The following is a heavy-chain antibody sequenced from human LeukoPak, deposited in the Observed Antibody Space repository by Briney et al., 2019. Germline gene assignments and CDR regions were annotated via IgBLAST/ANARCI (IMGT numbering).Heavy chain of an antibody. V-gene: IGHV3-23*01. CDR1: GFTFGSSA. CDR3: AKPSSGYGSFDS. Sequence: GGSLRLSCAASGFTFGSSAMSWVRQAPGKGPEWVSTFSRSGPDTYYADSVKGRFTIFRDNSKNTLYLQMNSLKAEDTAVYYCAKPSSGYGSFDSWGQGTLVTVSS. CDR2: FSRSGPDT. D-gene: IGHD6-19*01. J-gene: IGHJ4*02.